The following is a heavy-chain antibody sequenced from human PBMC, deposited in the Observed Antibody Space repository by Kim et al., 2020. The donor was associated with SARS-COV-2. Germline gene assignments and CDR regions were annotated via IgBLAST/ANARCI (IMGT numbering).Heavy chain of an antibody. J-gene: IGHJ4*02. Sequence: DTGRGRFTISRDNAKNSLYLQMTSLGDEDTAVYYCAGEEGPVPTSRLDYWGQGTLVSVSS. D-gene: IGHD4-17*01. V-gene: IGHV3-7*03. CDR3: AGEEGPVPTSRLDY.